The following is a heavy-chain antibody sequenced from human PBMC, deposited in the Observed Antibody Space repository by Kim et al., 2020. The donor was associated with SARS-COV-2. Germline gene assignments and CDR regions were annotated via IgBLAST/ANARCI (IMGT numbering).Heavy chain of an antibody. D-gene: IGHD3-22*01. V-gene: IGHV3-74*01. CDR3: ARSYYDSSGYYYFAFDI. Sequence: VKGRFTISRYKAKNTLYLQMNSLRAEDTAVYYCARSYYDSSGYYYFAFDIWGQGTMVTVSS. J-gene: IGHJ3*02.